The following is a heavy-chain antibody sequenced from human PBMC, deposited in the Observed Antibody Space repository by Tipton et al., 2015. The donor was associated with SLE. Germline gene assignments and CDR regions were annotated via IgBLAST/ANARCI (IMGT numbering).Heavy chain of an antibody. D-gene: IGHD3-22*01. V-gene: IGHV4-61*02. CDR3: AREVGDYYDSSGRNYYYYYMDV. Sequence: TLSLTCTVSGGSIRSGSYYWSWIRQPAGKGLAWIGRIYTSGRTNYNPSLKSRVTISVDTSKNQFSLKLSSVTAADTAVYYCAREVGDYYDSSGRNYYYYYMDVWGKGTTVTVSS. CDR1: GGSIRSGSYY. J-gene: IGHJ6*03. CDR2: IYTSGRT.